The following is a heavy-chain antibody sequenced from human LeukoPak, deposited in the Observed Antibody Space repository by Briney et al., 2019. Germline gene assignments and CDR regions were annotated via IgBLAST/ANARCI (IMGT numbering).Heavy chain of an antibody. J-gene: IGHJ4*02. V-gene: IGHV1-69*08. CDR2: FIPILNTT. CDR3: ARETRDSNWNSVAYLDH. Sequence: SVKVSCKASGGTFSGNSITWVRQAPGQGLEWMGRFIPILNTTNYAQDFQGRVTLTVDKSTSTAYMELMSLGSEDTAVYYCARETRDSNWNSVAYLDHWGQGTLVTVSS. D-gene: IGHD1-7*01. CDR1: GGTFSGNS.